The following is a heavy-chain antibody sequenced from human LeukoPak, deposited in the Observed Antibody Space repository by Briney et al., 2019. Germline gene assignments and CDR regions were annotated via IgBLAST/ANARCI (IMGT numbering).Heavy chain of an antibody. Sequence: ASVRVSCKASGGTFSSYAISWVRQAPGQGLEWMGGIIPIFGTANYAQKFQGRVTITADESTSTAYMELSSLRSEDTAVYYCARVGGGPRDNIWGQGTMVTVSS. V-gene: IGHV1-69*13. CDR1: GGTFSSYA. J-gene: IGHJ3*02. CDR3: ARVGGGPRDNI. CDR2: IIPIFGTA.